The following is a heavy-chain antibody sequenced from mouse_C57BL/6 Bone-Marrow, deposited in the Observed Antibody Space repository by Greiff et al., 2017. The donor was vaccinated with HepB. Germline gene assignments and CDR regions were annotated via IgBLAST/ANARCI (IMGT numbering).Heavy chain of an antibody. CDR2: IDPSDSYT. V-gene: IGHV1-50*01. CDR1: GYTFTSYW. Sequence: QVQLQQPGAELVKPGASVKLSCKASGYTFTSYWMQWVKQRPGQGLEWIGEIDPSDSYTNYNQKFKGKATLTVDTSSSTAYMQLSSLTSEDYAVYYCARYRFDYWGQGTTLTVSS. CDR3: ARYRFDY. J-gene: IGHJ2*01.